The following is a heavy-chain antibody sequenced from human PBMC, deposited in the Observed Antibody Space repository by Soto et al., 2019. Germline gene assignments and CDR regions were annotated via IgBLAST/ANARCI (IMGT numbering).Heavy chain of an antibody. J-gene: IGHJ4*02. CDR3: VRGSFCSGGSCYLDY. Sequence: PGGSLRLSCAACGFTFSSYSMNWVRQAPGKGLEWVSSITSSSTYTYYADSLKGRVTISRDNAKNSLWLQMSSLRGEDTAVYYCVRGSFCSGGSCYLDYWGQGALVTVSS. D-gene: IGHD2-15*01. CDR1: GFTFSSYS. CDR2: ITSSSTYT. V-gene: IGHV3-21*01.